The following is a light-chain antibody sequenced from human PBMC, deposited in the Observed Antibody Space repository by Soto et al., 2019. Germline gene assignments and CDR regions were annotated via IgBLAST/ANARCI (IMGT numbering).Light chain of an antibody. Sequence: QSVLTQPPSASGTPGQRVTISCAGSSSNIGSNTVNWHQQLPGTAPKLLIYNNNQRPSGVPDRFSGSKSGTSASLAISELQSEDEADYYCAAWDDSLCGHVFGTGTKVTVL. CDR3: AAWDDSLCGHV. V-gene: IGLV1-44*01. CDR2: NNN. CDR1: SSNIGSNT. J-gene: IGLJ1*01.